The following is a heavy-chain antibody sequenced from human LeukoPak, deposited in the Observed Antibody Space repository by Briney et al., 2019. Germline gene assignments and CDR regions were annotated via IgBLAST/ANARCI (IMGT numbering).Heavy chain of an antibody. J-gene: IGHJ4*02. V-gene: IGHV1-2*02. CDR1: GYTFTGYY. Sequence: ASVKVSCKASGYTFTGYYMHWVRQAPGQGLEWMGWINPNSGGTNYAQKFQGRVTMTRDTSISTAYMELSRLRSDDTAVYYCARVEYTGGGSIDYWGQGTLVTVSS. CDR3: ARVEYTGGGSIDY. D-gene: IGHD6-6*01. CDR2: INPNSGGT.